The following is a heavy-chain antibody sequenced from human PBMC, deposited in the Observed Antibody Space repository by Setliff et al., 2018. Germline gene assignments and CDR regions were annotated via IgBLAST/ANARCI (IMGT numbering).Heavy chain of an antibody. CDR1: GFTFSDYY. Sequence: GSLRLSCAASGFTFSDYYMSWIRQAPGKGLEWVSYISSSGSNIYYADSVKGRFTASRDNAKNSLYLQMNSLRAEDTAVYYCAREAVIDYGGNSDAFDIWGQGTMVTVSS. J-gene: IGHJ3*02. D-gene: IGHD4-17*01. CDR2: ISSSGSNI. V-gene: IGHV3-11*04. CDR3: AREAVIDYGGNSDAFDI.